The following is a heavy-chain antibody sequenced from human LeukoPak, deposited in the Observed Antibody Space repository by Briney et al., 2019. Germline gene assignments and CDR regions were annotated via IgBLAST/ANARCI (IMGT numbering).Heavy chain of an antibody. CDR1: GFTFSSYG. CDR2: ISYDGSNK. J-gene: IGHJ4*02. V-gene: IGHV3-30*18. D-gene: IGHD2-21*02. Sequence: GGSLRLSCAPSGFTFSSYGMHWVRQAPGKGREWVAVISYDGSNKYYADSVKGRFTISRDNSKKTLYLQMNSVRAEDTAVYYCAKDQCGGDCAIPYYWGQGTLVTVSS. CDR3: AKDQCGGDCAIPYY.